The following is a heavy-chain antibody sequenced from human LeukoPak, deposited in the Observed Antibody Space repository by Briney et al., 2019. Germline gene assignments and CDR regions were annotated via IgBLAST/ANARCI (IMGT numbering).Heavy chain of an antibody. CDR1: GFTFGKYW. J-gene: IGHJ4*02. D-gene: IGHD2-21*01. CDR3: AKDFRIGYSAHFDY. V-gene: IGHV3-7*03. CDR2: IKLDGSEK. Sequence: GGSLRLSCVASGFTFGKYWMSWVRQAPGKGLEWVANIKLDGSEKNYVDSVKGRFTISRDDAKSALYLQMDSLRGEDTAVYYCAKDFRIGYSAHFDYWGQGALVTVSS.